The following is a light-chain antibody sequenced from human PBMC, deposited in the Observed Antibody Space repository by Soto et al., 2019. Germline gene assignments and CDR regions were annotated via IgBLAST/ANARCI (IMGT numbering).Light chain of an antibody. V-gene: IGKV1-9*01. Sequence: DIQLTQSPSFLSASVGDRVTITCRASQGISSYLAWYQQKPGKAPKLLIYAESTLQSGVPSRFSGSGSGTEFTLTISSLQPEDFATYYCQQRHTFGQGTKLEI. J-gene: IGKJ2*01. CDR2: AES. CDR3: QQRHT. CDR1: QGISSY.